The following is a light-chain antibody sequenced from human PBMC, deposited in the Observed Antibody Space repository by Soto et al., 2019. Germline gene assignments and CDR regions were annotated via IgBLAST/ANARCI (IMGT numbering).Light chain of an antibody. CDR2: AAS. Sequence: DIQMTQSPSSLSASVGDRVTVTCRASQSISSYLNWYQQKPGKAPKLLIYAASSLQSGVPSRFSGSASGTDFTLTISNLHPEDFATYYCQQTYSTPRDTFGQGTKLEIK. V-gene: IGKV1-39*01. CDR3: QQTYSTPRDT. J-gene: IGKJ2*01. CDR1: QSISSY.